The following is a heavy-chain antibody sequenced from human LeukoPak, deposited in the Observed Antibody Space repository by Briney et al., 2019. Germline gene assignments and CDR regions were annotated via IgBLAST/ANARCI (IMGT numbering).Heavy chain of an antibody. J-gene: IGHJ4*02. D-gene: IGHD3-16*01. CDR3: ARSNSYAFDY. V-gene: IGHV3-30*02. Sequence: GVSLRLSCAASGFTFSNSGMHWVRQAPGTGLEWVAFIRFDGSVKYYTDSVKGRFTISRDNSKNTLYLQMNSLRTEDTAVYYCARSNSYAFDYWGQGTLVTVSS. CDR2: IRFDGSVK. CDR1: GFTFSNSG.